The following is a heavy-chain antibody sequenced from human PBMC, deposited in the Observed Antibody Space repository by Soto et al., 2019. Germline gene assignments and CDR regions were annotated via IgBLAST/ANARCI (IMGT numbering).Heavy chain of an antibody. Sequence: GGSLRLSCAASGFTFSSYAMSWVRQAPGKGLEWVSAISGSGDSTYFADSVKGRFTISRDNAKNTLYLQMNSLRAEDTAVYYCARDLFSGSYRFDYWGQGTLVTVSS. D-gene: IGHD1-26*01. CDR3: ARDLFSGSYRFDY. CDR2: ISGSGDST. J-gene: IGHJ4*02. CDR1: GFTFSSYA. V-gene: IGHV3-23*01.